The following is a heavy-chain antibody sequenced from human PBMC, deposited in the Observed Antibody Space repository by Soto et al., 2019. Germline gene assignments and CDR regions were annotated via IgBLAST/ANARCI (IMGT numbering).Heavy chain of an antibody. Sequence: LSLTCAVSGGSISSGGYSWGWIRQPPGKGLEWIGYIYHSGSTYYNPSLKSRVTISVDRSKNQFSLKLSSVTAADTAVYYCARGPRLWFGEFPFYFDYWGQGTLVTVSS. CDR3: ARGPRLWFGEFPFYFDY. CDR2: IYHSGST. V-gene: IGHV4-30-2*01. D-gene: IGHD3-10*01. CDR1: GGSISSGGYS. J-gene: IGHJ4*02.